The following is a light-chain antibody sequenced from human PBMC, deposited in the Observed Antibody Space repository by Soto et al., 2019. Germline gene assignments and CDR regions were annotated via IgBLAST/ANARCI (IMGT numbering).Light chain of an antibody. J-gene: IGKJ3*01. CDR1: QNVSSSY. CDR2: GAS. Sequence: DIVLTQSPGTLSLSPGERATLSCRASQNVSSSYLAWYQQKPGQAPRLLIYGASSRATGIPDRFSGSGSGTDFTLTISSLEPEDFAVYYCQQYGSSPLTFGPGTKVDIK. CDR3: QQYGSSPLT. V-gene: IGKV3-20*01.